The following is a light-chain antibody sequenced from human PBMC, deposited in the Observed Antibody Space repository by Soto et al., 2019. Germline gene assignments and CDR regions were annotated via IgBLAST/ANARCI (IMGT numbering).Light chain of an antibody. CDR1: QSISDT. J-gene: IGKJ4*01. V-gene: IGKV3D-15*01. CDR2: VAS. Sequence: EIVMTQSPATLSVSPGGRATLSCRASQSISDTLAWYQQKPGQAPRLLIHVASTRATGIPARFSGSGSGTEFTLTISSLQSEDFAVYYCQHYNNWLGTFGGGTKVDIK. CDR3: QHYNNWLGT.